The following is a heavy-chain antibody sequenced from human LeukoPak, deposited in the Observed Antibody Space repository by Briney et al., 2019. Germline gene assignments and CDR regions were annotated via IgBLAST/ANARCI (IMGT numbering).Heavy chain of an antibody. J-gene: IGHJ4*02. CDR2: ILFDGSNK. Sequence: GGSLRLSCAASGFTFTTYGMHWVRQAPGKGLEWVAVILFDGSNKYYANSVKGRFSISRDNSKNTLYLQMNSLRAEDTAEYYCAKDKGGITYVFDYWGQGTLVTVSS. D-gene: IGHD1-1*01. CDR3: AKDKGGITYVFDY. V-gene: IGHV3-33*06. CDR1: GFTFTTYG.